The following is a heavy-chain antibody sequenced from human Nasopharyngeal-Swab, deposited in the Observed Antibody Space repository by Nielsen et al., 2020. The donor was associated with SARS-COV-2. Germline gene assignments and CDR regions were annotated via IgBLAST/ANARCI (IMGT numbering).Heavy chain of an antibody. J-gene: IGHJ4*02. CDR1: GGSISSYY. CDR3: ARRDGSWSGYYTDY. D-gene: IGHD3-3*01. CDR2: IYYSGST. Sequence: SETLSLTCTVSGGSISSYYWSWIRQPPGKGLEWIGYIYYSGSTNYNPSLKSRVTISVDTSKNQFSLKLSSVTAADTAVYYCARRDGSWSGYYTDYWGQGTLVTVSS. V-gene: IGHV4-59*08.